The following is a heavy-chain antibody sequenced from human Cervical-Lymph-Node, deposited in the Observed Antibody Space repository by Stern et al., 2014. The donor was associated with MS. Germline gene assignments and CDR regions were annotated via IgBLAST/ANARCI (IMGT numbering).Heavy chain of an antibody. CDR3: ARQRYFDY. Sequence: EVQLLQSGPEVKRPGASLKISCQASGYTFTSYWIRWVRQMPGQGLEWSGIIFPGGSDLRYSPSFQGQVTTSADKSSTTAYLQCNNLKDSATAIYYCARQRYFDYWGQGTLVTVSS. J-gene: IGHJ4*02. CDR1: GYTFTSYW. V-gene: IGHV5-51*01. CDR2: IFPGGSDL.